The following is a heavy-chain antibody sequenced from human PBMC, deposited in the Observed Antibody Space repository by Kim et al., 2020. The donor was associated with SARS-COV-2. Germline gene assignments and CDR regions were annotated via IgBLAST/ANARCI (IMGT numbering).Heavy chain of an antibody. D-gene: IGHD3-22*01. J-gene: IGHJ6*01. Sequence: GGSLRLSCAASGFMFSDYWMSWVRQAPGKGLEWVAIIKRDGSEKHYVDSVRGRFTISRDNTERSVFLQMNSLTAVDTAVYYCVRVVNYYYDKKSDFCMD. CDR3: VRVVNYYYDKKSDFCMD. V-gene: IGHV3-7*01. CDR2: IKRDGSEK. CDR1: GFMFSDYW.